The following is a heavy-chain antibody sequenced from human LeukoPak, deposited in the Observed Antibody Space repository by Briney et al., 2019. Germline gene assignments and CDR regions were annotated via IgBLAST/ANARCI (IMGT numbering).Heavy chain of an antibody. CDR1: GDSISNNAYC. V-gene: IGHV4-39*02. CDR2: FCYSGNT. Sequence: SETLSLTCTVSGDSISNNAYCWGWIRQPPGKGLEWIGSFCYSGNTYYNPSLKSRVTLSVDTSKNQFSLELSSMTAADTAVYYCTKDYSGWSRDYWGQGTLVTVSS. J-gene: IGHJ4*02. CDR3: TKDYSGWSRDY. D-gene: IGHD6-19*01.